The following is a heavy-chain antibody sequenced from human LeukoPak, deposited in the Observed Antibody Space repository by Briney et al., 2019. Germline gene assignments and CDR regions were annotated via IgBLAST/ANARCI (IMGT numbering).Heavy chain of an antibody. Sequence: SETLSLTRAVYGGSFSGYYWSWIRQPPGKGLEWIGEINHSGSTNYNPSLKSRVTISVDTSKNQFSLKLSSVTAADTAVYYCASSFFASSGYYYDDYWGQGTLVAVSS. V-gene: IGHV4-34*01. CDR3: ASSFFASSGYYYDDY. CDR1: GGSFSGYY. CDR2: INHSGST. D-gene: IGHD3-22*01. J-gene: IGHJ4*02.